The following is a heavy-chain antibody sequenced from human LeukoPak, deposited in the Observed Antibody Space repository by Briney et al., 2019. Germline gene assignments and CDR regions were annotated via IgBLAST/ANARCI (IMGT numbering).Heavy chain of an antibody. CDR1: GGSFSGYY. CDR2: INHSGST. V-gene: IGHV4-34*01. D-gene: IGHD3-10*01. CDR3: ARHARLKVLWFGITGFDP. J-gene: IGHJ5*02. Sequence: SETLSLTCAVYGGSFSGYYWSWIRQPPGKGLEWIGEINHSGSTNYNPSLKSRVTISVDTSKNQFSLKLRSVTAADTAVYYCARHARLKVLWFGITGFDPWGQGTLVTVSS.